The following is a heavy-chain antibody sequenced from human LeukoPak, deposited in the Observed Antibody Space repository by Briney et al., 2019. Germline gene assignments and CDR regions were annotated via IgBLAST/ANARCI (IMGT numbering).Heavy chain of an antibody. J-gene: IGHJ4*02. CDR2: ISRSGSTI. D-gene: IGHD2-2*01. CDR1: GFTFSSYE. V-gene: IGHV3-48*03. Sequence: PAGSLILSCAASGFTFSSYEMNWVRQAPGKGLEWVSYISRSGSTIYYADSVKGRFTISRDNAKNSLYLQMNSLRAEDTAVYYCAIGTPLDYWGQGTLFTVSS. CDR3: AIGTPLDY.